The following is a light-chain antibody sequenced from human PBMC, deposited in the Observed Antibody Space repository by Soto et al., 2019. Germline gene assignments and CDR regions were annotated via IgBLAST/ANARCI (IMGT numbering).Light chain of an antibody. CDR1: QSVSSY. V-gene: IGKV3-15*01. CDR2: GAS. CDR3: QQYENWPRT. J-gene: IGKJ1*01. Sequence: EIVLTQSPATLSLSPGERATLSCRASQSVSSYLAWYQQKPGQAPRLLIYGASTRATGIPARFSGSGSGTEFTLTISGLQSEDFAVYYCQQYENWPRTFGQGTKVDIK.